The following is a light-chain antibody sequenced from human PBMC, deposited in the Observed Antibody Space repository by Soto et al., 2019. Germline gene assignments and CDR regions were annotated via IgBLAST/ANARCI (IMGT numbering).Light chain of an antibody. CDR1: QSFLGL. Sequence: EVLLTQSPVTLSLSPWEIATLSCRASQSFLGLLAWYQQKPGQAPRLLIYDAYNRATGIPPRFSGSGSGTDFTLTISSLEPEDSAVYYCQQRHTWPITFGQGTRLEIK. V-gene: IGKV3-11*01. J-gene: IGKJ5*01. CDR3: QQRHTWPIT. CDR2: DAY.